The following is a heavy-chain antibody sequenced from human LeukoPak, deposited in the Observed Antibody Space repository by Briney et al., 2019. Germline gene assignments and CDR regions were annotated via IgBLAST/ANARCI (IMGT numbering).Heavy chain of an antibody. CDR2: INHSRST. CDR3: ARVPIVVVPAAPGRNAFDI. J-gene: IGHJ3*02. V-gene: IGHV4-34*01. D-gene: IGHD2-2*01. Sequence: PSETPSLTSAVYGGSFSGYYWSWIRPPPRKGLERIGEINHSRSTNYNPSLKSRVTISVDTSKNQFSLKLSSVTAADTAVYYCARVPIVVVPAAPGRNAFDIWGQGTMVTVSS. CDR1: GGSFSGYY.